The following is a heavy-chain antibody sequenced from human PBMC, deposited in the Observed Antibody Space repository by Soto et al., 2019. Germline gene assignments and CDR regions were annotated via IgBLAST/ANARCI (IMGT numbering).Heavy chain of an antibody. V-gene: IGHV1-69*13. Sequence: SVKVSCKASGGTFSSYAISWVRQAPGQGLEWMGGIIPIFGTANYAQKFQGRVTITADESTSTAYMELSSLRSEDTAVYYCARVMVVRDWFDPWGQGTLVTVSS. CDR1: GGTFSSYA. D-gene: IGHD2-8*01. CDR3: ARVMVVRDWFDP. CDR2: IIPIFGTA. J-gene: IGHJ5*02.